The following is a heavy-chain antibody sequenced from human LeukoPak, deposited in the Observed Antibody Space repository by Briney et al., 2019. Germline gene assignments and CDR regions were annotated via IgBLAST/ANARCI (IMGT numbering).Heavy chain of an antibody. Sequence: PGRSLRLSCAASGFTFSNYWMHWIRQVPGKGLVWVSHIKYDGSATNYADSVKGRFTISRDNAKNTLYLQMNSLRAEDTAVYYCVSGSLQSGYNFDYWGQGALVTASS. D-gene: IGHD3-3*01. V-gene: IGHV3-74*01. CDR3: VSGSLQSGYNFDY. CDR2: IKYDGSAT. CDR1: GFTFSNYW. J-gene: IGHJ4*02.